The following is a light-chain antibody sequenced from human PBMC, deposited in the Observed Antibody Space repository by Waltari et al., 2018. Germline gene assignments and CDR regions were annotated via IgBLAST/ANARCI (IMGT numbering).Light chain of an antibody. CDR3: SSDTSSSVV. J-gene: IGLJ2*01. CDR1: SSDLGGYNS. Sequence: QSALTQPASVSGSPGQSITISCTGTSSDLGGYNSVSWYQQHPGKAPKLMIYDVINRPSGVSHRFSGSKSGNTASLTISGLQAEDEADYYCSSDTSSSVVFGGGTKLTVL. CDR2: DVI. V-gene: IGLV2-14*03.